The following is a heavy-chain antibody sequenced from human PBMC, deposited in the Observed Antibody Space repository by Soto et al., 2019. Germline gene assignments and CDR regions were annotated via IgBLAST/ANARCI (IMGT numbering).Heavy chain of an antibody. CDR1: GYAFTTYG. CDR3: ARGRYGDY. CDR2: ISAHNGNT. Sequence: QVHLVQSGAEVKKPGASVKVSCRGSGYAFTTYGITWVRQAHGQGLEWMGWISAHNGNTNYAQKLQGRVTVTRDTSTSTAYMELRSLRSDYTAVYYCARGRYGDYWGQGALVTVSS. D-gene: IGHD1-1*01. J-gene: IGHJ4*02. V-gene: IGHV1-18*01.